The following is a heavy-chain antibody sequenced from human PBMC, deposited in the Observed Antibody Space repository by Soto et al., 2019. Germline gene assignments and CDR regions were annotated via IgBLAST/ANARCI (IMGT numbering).Heavy chain of an antibody. V-gene: IGHV4-31*03. CDR3: ARDLRFWDYYGMDV. J-gene: IGHJ6*02. CDR1: GGSISSGGYY. CDR2: IYYIGNT. Sequence: QVQLQESGPGLVKPSQTLSLTCTVSGGSISSGGYYWSWIRQHPGKGLEWIGYIYYIGNTYYNPSLKSRVTISIDTSKNQFSLKLSSVTAADTAVYYCARDLRFWDYYGMDVWGQGTTVTVSS. D-gene: IGHD3-10*01.